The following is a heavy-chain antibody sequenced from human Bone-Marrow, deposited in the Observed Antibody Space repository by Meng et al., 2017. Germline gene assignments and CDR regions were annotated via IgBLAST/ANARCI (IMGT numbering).Heavy chain of an antibody. J-gene: IGHJ4*02. V-gene: IGHV1-2*06. CDR1: GYNFPDYY. CDR2: INPKSGDT. D-gene: IGHD6-25*01. Sequence: QGLLVQLGGGVKKPGASVKVSCKPSGYNFPDYYIHWVRRAPGQGLEWMGRINPKSGDTHYAQKFQARVTMTGDTSISTAYMELSGLRSDDTAMYYCARDEDISAAGKLFGDYWGQGTLVTVSS. CDR3: ARDEDISAAGKLFGDY.